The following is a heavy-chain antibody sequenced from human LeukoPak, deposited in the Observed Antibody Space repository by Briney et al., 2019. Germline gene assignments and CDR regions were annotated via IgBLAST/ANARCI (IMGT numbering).Heavy chain of an antibody. V-gene: IGHV3-7*03. J-gene: IGHJ4*02. CDR3: AKNKDGSSSWGSYFDY. CDR1: GFTFSNYW. D-gene: IGHD6-13*01. Sequence: GGSLRLSCEGSGFTFSNYWMGWVRQAPGKGLQWVANIKTDGSEKYYVDSVKGRFTISRDNSKNSLYLQMNSLRTEDTALYYCAKNKDGSSSWGSYFDYWGQGTLVTVSS. CDR2: IKTDGSEK.